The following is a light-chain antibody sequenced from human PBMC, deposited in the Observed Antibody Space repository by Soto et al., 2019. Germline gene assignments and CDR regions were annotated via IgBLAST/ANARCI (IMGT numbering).Light chain of an antibody. Sequence: EIVLTQSPGTLSLSPGEIATLYFSASQSVSSSYLAWYQQKPGQAPRLLIYGASSRATGIPDRFSGSGSGTDFTLTITSLQSEDFAVYYCHQYNGWPRTFGQGTKVDIK. CDR3: HQYNGWPRT. V-gene: IGKV3-20*01. J-gene: IGKJ1*01. CDR1: QSVSSSY. CDR2: GAS.